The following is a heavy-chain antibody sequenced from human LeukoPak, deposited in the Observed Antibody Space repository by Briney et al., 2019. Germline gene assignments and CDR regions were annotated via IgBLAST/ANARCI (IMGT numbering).Heavy chain of an antibody. Sequence: GGSLRLSCAASGFTFSSYSMNWVRQAPGKGLEWVAVIWYDGSNKYYADSVKGRFTISRDNSKNTLYLQMNSLRAEDTAVYYCAKGENWNYPHPLYYYYYYGMDVWGQGTTVTVSS. V-gene: IGHV3-33*06. J-gene: IGHJ6*02. D-gene: IGHD1-7*01. CDR3: AKGENWNYPHPLYYYYYYGMDV. CDR2: IWYDGSNK. CDR1: GFTFSSYS.